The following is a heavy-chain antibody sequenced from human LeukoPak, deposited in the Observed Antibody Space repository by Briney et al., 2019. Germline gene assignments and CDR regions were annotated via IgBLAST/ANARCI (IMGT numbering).Heavy chain of an antibody. CDR3: ASANYYYYYYMDV. V-gene: IGHV4-34*01. CDR1: GGSFSGYY. Sequence: SETLSLTCAVYGGSFSGYYWSWIRQPPGKGLEWIGEINHSGSTNYNPSLKSRVTISVDTSKNQFSLKLSSVTAADTAVYYCASANYYYYYYMDVWGKGTTVTVSS. CDR2: INHSGST. J-gene: IGHJ6*03.